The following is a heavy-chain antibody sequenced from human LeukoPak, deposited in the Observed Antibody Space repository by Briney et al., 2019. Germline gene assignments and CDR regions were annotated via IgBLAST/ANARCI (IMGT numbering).Heavy chain of an antibody. CDR3: AKDRDYGDYPSAYYYMDV. V-gene: IGHV3-30*02. J-gene: IGHJ6*03. CDR1: GFTFSTYG. D-gene: IGHD4-17*01. Sequence: PGGSLRLSCAASGFTFSTYGIHWVRQAPGKGLEWLAFIRYDGTNKWYADSVKGRFTISRDNSKNMLYLQMNSLRAEDTAVYHCAKDRDYGDYPSAYYYMDVWGKGTTVTVSS. CDR2: IRYDGTNK.